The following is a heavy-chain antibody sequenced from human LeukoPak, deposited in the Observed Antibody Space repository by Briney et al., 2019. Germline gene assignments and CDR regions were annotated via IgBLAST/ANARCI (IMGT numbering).Heavy chain of an antibody. CDR1: GGTFSSYA. CDR2: IIPIFGTA. Sequence: SVKVSCKASGGTFSSYAISWVPQAPGQGLEWMGRIIPIFGTANYAQKFQGRVTITTDESTSTAYMELSSLRSENTAVYYCARSSLAAAGYYFDYWGQGTLVTVSS. D-gene: IGHD6-13*01. CDR3: ARSSLAAAGYYFDY. V-gene: IGHV1-69*05. J-gene: IGHJ4*02.